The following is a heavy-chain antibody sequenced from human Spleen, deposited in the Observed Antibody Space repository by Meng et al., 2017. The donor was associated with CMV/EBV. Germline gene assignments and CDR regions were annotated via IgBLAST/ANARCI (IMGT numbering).Heavy chain of an antibody. CDR2: INPNSGDT. CDR3: ARDREENGYSTSWYYYGMDV. J-gene: IGHJ6*02. V-gene: IGHV1-2*06. CDR1: GYTFTGHH. Sequence: ASVKVSCKASGYTFTGHHMHWVRQAPGQGLEWMGRINPNSGDTKYSQKLQGRVTMTRDPAISTAYMELSRLRSDDPAVYYCARDREENGYSTSWYYYGMDVWGQGTTVTVSS. D-gene: IGHD6-13*01.